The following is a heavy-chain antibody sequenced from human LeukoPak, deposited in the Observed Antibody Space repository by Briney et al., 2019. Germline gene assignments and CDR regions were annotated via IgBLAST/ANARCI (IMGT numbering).Heavy chain of an antibody. J-gene: IGHJ5*02. CDR1: GGTFSSYA. CDR2: IIPILGTA. D-gene: IGHD6-19*01. V-gene: IGHV1-69*13. Sequence: ASVKVSCKASGGTFSSYAISWVRQAPGQGLEWMGGIIPILGTANYAQKFQGRVTITADESTSTAYMELSSLRSEDTAVYYCAREGSYGYSSGWYEDWFDPWGQGTLVTVSS. CDR3: AREGSYGYSSGWYEDWFDP.